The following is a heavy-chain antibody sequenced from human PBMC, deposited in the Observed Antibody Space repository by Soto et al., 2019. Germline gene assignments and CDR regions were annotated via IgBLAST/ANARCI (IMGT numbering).Heavy chain of an antibody. CDR3: ARERTIVVVPAAMERERYYHAMDV. J-gene: IGHJ6*02. Sequence: SETLSLTCAVSGGSFSSSYYWGWSRQPPGKGLEWIGSIYYSGSTYYNPSLKSRVTISVDTSKNQFSLKLTSVTAADTAVYFCARERTIVVVPAAMERERYYHAMDVWGQGTTVTVSS. CDR2: IYYSGST. V-gene: IGHV4-39*07. D-gene: IGHD2-2*01. CDR1: GGSFSSSYY.